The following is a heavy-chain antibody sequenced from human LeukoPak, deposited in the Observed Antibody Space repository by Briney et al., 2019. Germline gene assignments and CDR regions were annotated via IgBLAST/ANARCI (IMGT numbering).Heavy chain of an antibody. V-gene: IGHV3-11*06. CDR1: GFTFSDYY. Sequence: GVSLTLSCAASGFTFSDYYMSWIRQAPGKGLEWVSYICSSSSYTNYADPVKGRFTISRDNAKNSLYLQMNSLRAEDPAVYYCGRDVGIAVAGTSVDYWGQGTLVTVSS. D-gene: IGHD6-19*01. CDR3: GRDVGIAVAGTSVDY. CDR2: ICSSSSYT. J-gene: IGHJ4*02.